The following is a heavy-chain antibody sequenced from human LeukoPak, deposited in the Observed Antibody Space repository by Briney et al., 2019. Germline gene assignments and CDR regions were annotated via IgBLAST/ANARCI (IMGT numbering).Heavy chain of an antibody. CDR1: GSTLSDLS. D-gene: IGHD2-21*02. J-gene: IGHJ2*01. V-gene: IGHV1-24*01. Sequence: SVKLSCKVSGSTLSDLSIHWVRQAPGKGLEYVGGSGPEDGEAFHAQNFQGRVTMTEDTSIDTAYMELSSLRSEDTAVYYCVTDRARLFWYFDLWGRGTLVTVSS. CDR2: SGPEDGEA. CDR3: VTDRARLFWYFDL.